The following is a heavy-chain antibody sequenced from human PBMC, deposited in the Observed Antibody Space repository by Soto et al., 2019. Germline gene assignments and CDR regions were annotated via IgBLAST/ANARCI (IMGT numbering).Heavy chain of an antibody. J-gene: IGHJ3*02. CDR3: ARGELAARTFDI. Sequence: QLQLQESGSGLVKPSQTLSLTCAVSGGSINKDAYSWSWIRQPPGKGLEWIGYIYHSGTTYYNPSLKSRVIISVDKSKNQFSVKLSSVTAADTAVYYCARGELAARTFDIWGQGTMVTVSS. D-gene: IGHD2-15*01. CDR2: IYHSGTT. CDR1: GGSINKDAYS. V-gene: IGHV4-30-2*01.